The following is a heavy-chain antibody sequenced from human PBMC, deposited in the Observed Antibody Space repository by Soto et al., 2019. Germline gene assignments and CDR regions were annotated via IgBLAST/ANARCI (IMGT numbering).Heavy chain of an antibody. V-gene: IGHV3-23*01. CDR1: GFTFSSYA. J-gene: IGHJ4*02. D-gene: IGHD4-17*01. CDR3: ASGADYGDYVDY. CDR2: ISGSGGST. Sequence: GGSLRLSCAASGFTFSSYAMSWVRQAPGKGLEWVSAISGSGGSTYYADSVKGRFTISRDNSKNTLYLQMNSLRDEDSAVYYCASGADYGDYVDYWGQGTLVTVSS.